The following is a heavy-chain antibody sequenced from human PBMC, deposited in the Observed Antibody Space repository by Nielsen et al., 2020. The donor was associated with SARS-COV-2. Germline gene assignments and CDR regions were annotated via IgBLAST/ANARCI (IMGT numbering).Heavy chain of an antibody. J-gene: IGHJ4*02. D-gene: IGHD5-12*01. CDR2: ISYDGSNK. CDR1: GFTFSSYG. V-gene: IGHV3-30*18. CDR3: AKPGVDDYFDY. Sequence: GESLKISCAASGFTFSSYGMHWVRQAPGKGLEWVAVISYDGSNKYYADSVKGRFTISRDNSKNTLYLQMNSLRAEDTAVYYCAKPGVDDYFDYWGQGTLVTVSS.